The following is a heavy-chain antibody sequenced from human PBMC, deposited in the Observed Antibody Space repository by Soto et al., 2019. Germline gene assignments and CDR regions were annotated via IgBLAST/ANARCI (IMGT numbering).Heavy chain of an antibody. CDR2: ISAYNGNT. Sequence: QVQLVQSGAEVKKPGASVKVSCKASGYTFTSYGISWVRQAPGQGLEWMGWISAYNGNTNYAQKLQGRVTMTTDTSTGRAYMGLGSLRCDDTAVYYCARYQGIAVAGTPYYYYYYGMDVWGQGTTFTVSS. V-gene: IGHV1-18*01. D-gene: IGHD6-19*01. J-gene: IGHJ6*02. CDR1: GYTFTSYG. CDR3: ARYQGIAVAGTPYYYYYYGMDV.